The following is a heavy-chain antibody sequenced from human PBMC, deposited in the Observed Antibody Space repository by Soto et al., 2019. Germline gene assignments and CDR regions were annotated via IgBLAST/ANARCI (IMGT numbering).Heavy chain of an antibody. CDR3: ARGPRYYDSSGYPPVMYFDY. Sequence: QVQLVQSGAEVKKPGSSAKVSCKASGGTFSSYAISWVRQAPGQGLEWMGGIIPIFGTANYAQKFQGRVTITADESTSTAYMELSSLRSEDTAVYYCARGPRYYDSSGYPPVMYFDYWGQGTLVTVSS. J-gene: IGHJ4*02. V-gene: IGHV1-69*01. CDR2: IIPIFGTA. D-gene: IGHD3-22*01. CDR1: GGTFSSYA.